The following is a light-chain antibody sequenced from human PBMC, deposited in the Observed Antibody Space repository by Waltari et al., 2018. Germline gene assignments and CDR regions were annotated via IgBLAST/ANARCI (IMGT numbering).Light chain of an antibody. CDR2: EGT. Sequence: QSALTQPASVSGSPGQSLPISCTGPPSDIGHPDYVTLYQQHPGKAPKLLIYEGTNRPSGVSTRFSGSKSGSTASLTISGLQADDEAHYYCSSYTGSSTLLVFGGGTDLTVL. V-gene: IGLV2-14*01. J-gene: IGLJ2*01. CDR1: PSDIGHPDY. CDR3: SSYTGSSTLLV.